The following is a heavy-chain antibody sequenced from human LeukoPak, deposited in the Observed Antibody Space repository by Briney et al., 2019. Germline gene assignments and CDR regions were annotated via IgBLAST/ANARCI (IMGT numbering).Heavy chain of an antibody. V-gene: IGHV3-23*01. CDR2: ISGSVNST. CDR3: ARDPYCSGGSCYSEYFQH. Sequence: GGSLRLSCAASGFTFSSYAMSWVRQAPGKGLEWVSAISGSVNSTNYADSVKGRFTISRDNAKNSLYLQMNSLRAEDTAVYYCARDPYCSGGSCYSEYFQHWGQGTLVTVSS. D-gene: IGHD2-15*01. CDR1: GFTFSSYA. J-gene: IGHJ1*01.